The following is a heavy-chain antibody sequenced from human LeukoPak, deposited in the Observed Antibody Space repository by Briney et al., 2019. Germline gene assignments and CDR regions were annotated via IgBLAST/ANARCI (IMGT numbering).Heavy chain of an antibody. V-gene: IGHV5-51*01. CDR2: IYSGDFDT. J-gene: IGHJ6*02. D-gene: IGHD5-24*01. Sequence: GESLKISCEASGYDFHTDWIGWARQLPGKGLEWMGIIYSGDFDTRYSPSFLGQVTFSVDKSISTAYMQWRSLKASDTAMYYCARLRPNAGDGWDYAMDVWGQGTTVTVSS. CDR3: ARLRPNAGDGWDYAMDV. CDR1: GYDFHTDW.